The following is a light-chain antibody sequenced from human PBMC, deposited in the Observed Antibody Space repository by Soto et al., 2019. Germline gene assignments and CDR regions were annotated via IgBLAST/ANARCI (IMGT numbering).Light chain of an antibody. CDR1: QSISTY. CDR3: PASNPFWT. Sequence: DIQMTQSPSSLSASVGDRVTITCRASQSISTYLTWYQQKPGKAPKLLIYSASSLQSGVPSRFSGSGSGTDFTLTISSLQPEDFATSPCPASNPFWTCGQG. J-gene: IGKJ1*01. V-gene: IGKV1-39*01. CDR2: SAS.